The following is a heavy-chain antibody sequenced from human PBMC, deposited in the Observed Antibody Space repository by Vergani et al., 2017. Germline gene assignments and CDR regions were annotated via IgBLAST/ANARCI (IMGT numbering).Heavy chain of an antibody. D-gene: IGHD5-24*01. CDR3: AKESLYGDNEWD. J-gene: IGHJ4*02. CDR1: GFTFRSYA. Sequence: EVQLLESGGGLVQPGGSLRLSCAASGFTFRSYAMSWVRQAPGQGLEWVSAISGSGGSTYYADSVKGRFTISRDNSKNTLYLQMNSLRAEDTAVYYCAKESLYGDNEWDWGQGTLVTVSS. V-gene: IGHV3-23*01. CDR2: ISGSGGST.